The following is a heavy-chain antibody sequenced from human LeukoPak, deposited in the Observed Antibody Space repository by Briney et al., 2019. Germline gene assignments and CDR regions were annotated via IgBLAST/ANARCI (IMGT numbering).Heavy chain of an antibody. CDR1: GFTFSSYW. J-gene: IGHJ5*02. Sequence: QSGGSLRLSCAASGFTFSSYWMSWVRQAPGKGLEWVAIIKQDGSERYYVDSVKGRFTISRDNAKNSLYLQMNSLRAEDTAVYYCARSSREADDGWFDPWGQGTLVTVSS. CDR2: IKQDGSER. V-gene: IGHV3-7*01. D-gene: IGHD1-26*01. CDR3: ARSSREADDGWFDP.